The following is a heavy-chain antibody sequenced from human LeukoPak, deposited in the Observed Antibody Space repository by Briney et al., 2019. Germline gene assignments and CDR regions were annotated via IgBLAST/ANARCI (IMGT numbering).Heavy chain of an antibody. D-gene: IGHD3-10*01. CDR2: IYYSGST. J-gene: IGHJ4*02. V-gene: IGHV4-59*01. Sequence: PSETLSLTCTVSGGSISSYYWSWIRQPPGKGLEWIGYIYYSGSTNYNPSLKSRVTISVDTSKNQFSLKLSSVTAADTAVYYCARDKTYYYGSGSYYRRPLWYFDYWGQGTLVTVSS. CDR1: GGSISSYY. CDR3: ARDKTYYYGSGSYYRRPLWYFDY.